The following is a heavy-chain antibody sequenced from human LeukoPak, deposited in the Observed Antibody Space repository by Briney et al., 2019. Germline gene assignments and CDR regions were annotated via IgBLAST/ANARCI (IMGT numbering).Heavy chain of an antibody. CDR3: ARDSPRTGP. J-gene: IGHJ5*02. CDR2: IDGDGRIA. CDR1: GFTFSSYW. D-gene: IGHD1-1*01. Sequence: GGSLRLSCAASGFTFSSYWMHWVRQVPGRGLVWVSHIDGDGRIAHYGDSVKGRFTISRDNAKNTVYLQMDSLRAEDTAVYYCARDSPRTGPWGQGILVIVSS. V-gene: IGHV3-74*01.